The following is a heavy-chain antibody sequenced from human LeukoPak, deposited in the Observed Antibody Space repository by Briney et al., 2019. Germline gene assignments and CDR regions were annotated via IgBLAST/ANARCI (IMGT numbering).Heavy chain of an antibody. V-gene: IGHV3-33*08. Sequence: GGSLRLSCAASGFTSSSYAMSWVRQAPGKGLEWVAVIWYDGSNKYYADSVKGRFTISRDNSKNTLYLQMNSLRAEDTAVYYCAREQYYYDTQDWFDPWGQGTLVTVSS. J-gene: IGHJ5*02. CDR1: GFTSSSYA. D-gene: IGHD3-22*01. CDR3: AREQYYYDTQDWFDP. CDR2: IWYDGSNK.